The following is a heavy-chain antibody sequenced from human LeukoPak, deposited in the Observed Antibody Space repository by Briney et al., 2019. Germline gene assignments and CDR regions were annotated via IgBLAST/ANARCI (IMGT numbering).Heavy chain of an antibody. J-gene: IGHJ4*02. V-gene: IGHV3-48*03. CDR1: GFAFSSYE. CDR2: ISGGRDTM. D-gene: IGHD5-18*01. CDR3: VRVGRIQYFDY. Sequence: GGSLRLSCAASGFAFSSYEMNWVRQAPGKGPEWVSYISGGRDTMYYADSVKGRFTSSRDNAKNSLFLQMNSLRAEDTAVYYCVRVGRIQYFDYWGQGTPVTVSS.